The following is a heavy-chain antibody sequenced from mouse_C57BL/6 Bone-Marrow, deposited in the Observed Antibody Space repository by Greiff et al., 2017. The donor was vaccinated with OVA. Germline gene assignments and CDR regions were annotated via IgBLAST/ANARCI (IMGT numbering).Heavy chain of an antibody. CDR3: ARRKITTVPYWYFDV. V-gene: IGHV5-6*01. CDR1: GFTFSSYG. CDR2: ISSGGSYT. Sequence: ELQGVESGGDLVKPGGSLKLSCAASGFTFSSYGMSWVRQTPDKRLEWVATISSGGSYTYYPDSVKGRFTISRDNAKNTLYLQMSSLKSEDTAMYYCARRKITTVPYWYFDVWGTGTTVTVSS. D-gene: IGHD1-1*01. J-gene: IGHJ1*03.